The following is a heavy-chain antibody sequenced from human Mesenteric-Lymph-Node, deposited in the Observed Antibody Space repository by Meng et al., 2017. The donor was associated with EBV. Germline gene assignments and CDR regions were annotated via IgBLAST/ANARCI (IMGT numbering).Heavy chain of an antibody. D-gene: IGHD1-1*01. CDR1: GGSISTSGYY. CDR2: IGHSGFT. V-gene: IGHV4-39*01. Sequence: QPQLRGSGPGLVKPSEALSLTCSVSGGSISTSGYYWGWIRQPPGKGLEWIGSIGHSGFTYYTPSLKSRVTISVDTSKNQFSLKLSSVTAADTAVYYCARLKAGKLDYWGQGTLVTVSS. CDR3: ARLKAGKLDY. J-gene: IGHJ4*02.